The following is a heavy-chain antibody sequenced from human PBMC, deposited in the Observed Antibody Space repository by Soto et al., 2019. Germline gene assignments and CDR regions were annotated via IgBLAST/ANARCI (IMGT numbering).Heavy chain of an antibody. CDR3: AKDLTRQLAYWLDP. Sequence: ASVKVSCKASGFTFTGHYIHWVRQAPGQGLEWMGWINPNSGGTSYAQKFQGRLTMTTDTSITTAYMELSRLSSDDTAFYYCAKDLTRQLAYWLDPWGQGTQVTVSS. V-gene: IGHV1-2*02. CDR2: INPNSGGT. D-gene: IGHD6-6*01. J-gene: IGHJ5*02. CDR1: GFTFTGHY.